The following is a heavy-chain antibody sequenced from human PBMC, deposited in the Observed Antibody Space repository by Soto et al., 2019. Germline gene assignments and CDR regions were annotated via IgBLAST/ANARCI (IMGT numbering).Heavy chain of an antibody. CDR3: TTKNRSSWYESYYYMDV. CDR2: IKSKTDGGTT. CDR1: GFTFSNAW. V-gene: IGHV3-15*01. J-gene: IGHJ6*03. Sequence: GSLRLSCAASGFTFSNAWMSWVRQAPGKGLEWVGRIKSKTDGGTTDYAAPVKGRFTISRDDSKNTLYLQMNSLKTEDTAVYYCTTKNRSSWYESYYYMDVWGKGTRSPSP. D-gene: IGHD6-13*01.